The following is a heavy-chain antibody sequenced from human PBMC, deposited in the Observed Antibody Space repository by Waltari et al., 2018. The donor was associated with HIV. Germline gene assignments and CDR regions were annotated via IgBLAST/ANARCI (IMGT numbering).Heavy chain of an antibody. V-gene: IGHV4-61*02. CDR3: AREGGDYLDY. J-gene: IGHJ4*02. CDR1: GGSTSSGGYY. Sequence: QVQLQESGPGLVKPSQTLSLTCTVSGGSTSSGGYYWSWIRQPAGKGLEWIGRIYTSGSTNYNPSLKSRVTISVDTSKNQFSLKLSSVTAADTAVYYCAREGGDYLDYWGQGTLVTVSS. D-gene: IGHD4-17*01. CDR2: IYTSGST.